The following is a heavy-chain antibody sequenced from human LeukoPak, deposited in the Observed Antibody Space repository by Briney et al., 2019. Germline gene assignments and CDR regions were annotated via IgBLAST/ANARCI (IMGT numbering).Heavy chain of an antibody. J-gene: IGHJ4*02. D-gene: IGHD1-26*01. CDR3: ARVEWELLGAHL. CDR2: VFFTGST. Sequence: SETLSLACSVSGDSIRSHYWSWIRQPPGKRPEWIGHVFFTGSTTYNPTLEGRVTISIDTSGSQFSLKLTSVTAADTAVYYCARVEWELLGAHLWGQGILLSVSS. V-gene: IGHV4-59*11. CDR1: GDSIRSHY.